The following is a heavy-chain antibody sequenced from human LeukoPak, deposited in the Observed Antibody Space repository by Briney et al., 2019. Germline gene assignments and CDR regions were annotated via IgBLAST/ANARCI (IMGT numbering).Heavy chain of an antibody. Sequence: ASVTVSFKVSGYTLTELSMHWVRQAPGKGLEWMGGFDPEDGETIYAQKFQGRVTMTEDTSTDTAYMELSSLRSEDTAVYYCATAKQWLVGGEFDYWGQGTLVTVSS. J-gene: IGHJ4*02. CDR2: FDPEDGET. V-gene: IGHV1-24*01. CDR1: GYTLTELS. CDR3: ATAKQWLVGGEFDY. D-gene: IGHD6-19*01.